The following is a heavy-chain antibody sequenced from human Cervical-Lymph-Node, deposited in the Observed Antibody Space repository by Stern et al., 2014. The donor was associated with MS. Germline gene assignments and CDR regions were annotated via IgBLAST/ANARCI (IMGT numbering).Heavy chain of an antibody. J-gene: IGHJ4*02. CDR2: IYYSGRT. CDR1: GGSISSNNYY. CDR3: ARLDYTTNWYSHYFDY. V-gene: IGHV4-39*01. Sequence: QVQLQESGPGLVKPSETLSLTCTVSGGSISSNNYYWGWIRQPPGKGLEWFGNIYYSGRTFYNPSLKSRVTIPVDPSKNQSSLRLSSVSAADTAVYYCARLDYTTNWYSHYFDYWGQGTLVTVSS. D-gene: IGHD6-13*01.